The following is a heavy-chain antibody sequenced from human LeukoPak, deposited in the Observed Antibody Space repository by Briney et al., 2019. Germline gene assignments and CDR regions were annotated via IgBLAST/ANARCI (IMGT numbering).Heavy chain of an antibody. CDR3: ASGVRSGYYFDY. CDR1: GGSISSSTYY. D-gene: IGHD3-3*01. CDR2: IYYSGST. J-gene: IGHJ4*02. V-gene: IGHV4-39*01. Sequence: SETLSLTCTVSGGSISSSTYYWGWVRQPPGKGLEWIGSIYYSGSTYYNPSLKSRVTISVDTSENRFFLKLTSVTAADTAVYYCASGVRSGYYFDYWGQGTLVTVSS.